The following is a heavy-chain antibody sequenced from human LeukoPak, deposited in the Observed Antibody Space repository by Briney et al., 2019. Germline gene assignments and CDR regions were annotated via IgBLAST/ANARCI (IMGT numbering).Heavy chain of an antibody. Sequence: GGSLRLSCAASGFIFSSYSMNWVRQAPGKGLEWVSFISSSSSYIYYADSVKGRFTVSRDNAKDSLYLQMNSLRVEDTAVYYCARGTGYSTPQIDYWGQGTLVTVSS. CDR1: GFIFSSYS. V-gene: IGHV3-21*01. CDR2: ISSSSSYI. J-gene: IGHJ4*02. CDR3: ARGTGYSTPQIDY. D-gene: IGHD6-13*01.